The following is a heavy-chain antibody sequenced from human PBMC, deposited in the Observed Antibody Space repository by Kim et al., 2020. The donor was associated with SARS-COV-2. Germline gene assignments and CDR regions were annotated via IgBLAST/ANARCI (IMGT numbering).Heavy chain of an antibody. Sequence: SETLSLTCTVSGGSISSSSYYWGWIRQPPGKGLEWIGSIYYSGSTYYNPSLKSRVTISVDTSKNQFSLKLSSVTAADTAVYYCARQKVRGVIGYWGQGTLVTVSS. CDR1: GGSISSSSYY. V-gene: IGHV4-39*01. D-gene: IGHD3-10*01. J-gene: IGHJ4*02. CDR2: IYYSGST. CDR3: ARQKVRGVIGY.